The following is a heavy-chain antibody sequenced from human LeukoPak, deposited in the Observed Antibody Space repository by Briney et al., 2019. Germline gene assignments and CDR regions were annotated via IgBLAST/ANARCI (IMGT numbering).Heavy chain of an antibody. V-gene: IGHV4-39*01. CDR3: ASKKYSGSYRDY. CDR1: GGSISSSSYY. D-gene: IGHD1-26*01. CDR2: IYYSGST. J-gene: IGHJ4*02. Sequence: PSETLSLTCTVSGGSISSSSYYWGWIRQPPGKGLEWIGSIYYSGSTYYNPSLKSRVTISVDTSKNQFSLKLSSVTAADTAAYYCASKKYSGSYRDYWGQGTLVTVSS.